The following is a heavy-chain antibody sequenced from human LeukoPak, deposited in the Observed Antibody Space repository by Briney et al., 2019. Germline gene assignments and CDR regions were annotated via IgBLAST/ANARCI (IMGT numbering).Heavy chain of an antibody. CDR1: GFTFSNFA. Sequence: PGGSLRLSCAASGFTFSNFATSWVRQAPGKGLEWVSPISSSGGSTYYADSVKGRFTISRDNSKTTLYLQMNSLRAEDTAVYYCAKGYYYLDYWGQGTLVTVSS. CDR2: ISSSGGST. D-gene: IGHD3-10*01. V-gene: IGHV3-23*01. J-gene: IGHJ4*02. CDR3: AKGYYYLDY.